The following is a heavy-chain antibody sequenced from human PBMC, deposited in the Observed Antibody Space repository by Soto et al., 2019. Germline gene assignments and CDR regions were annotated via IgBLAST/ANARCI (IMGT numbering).Heavy chain of an antibody. D-gene: IGHD2-2*01. V-gene: IGHV3-11*04. CDR3: ARDYLVVPHRVIDY. CDR1: GFIFRDWS. J-gene: IGHJ4*02. CDR2: ISKDSGRAT. Sequence: GGSLRLSCAASGFIFRDWSMSWIRQAPGKGLEWISYISKDSGRATRYADSVKGRFTISRDNSKNTLYLQMNSLRAEDTAVYYCARDYLVVPHRVIDYWGQGTLVTVSS.